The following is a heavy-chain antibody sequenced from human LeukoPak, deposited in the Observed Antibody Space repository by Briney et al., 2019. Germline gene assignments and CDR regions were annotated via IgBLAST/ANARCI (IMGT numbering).Heavy chain of an antibody. J-gene: IGHJ5*02. V-gene: IGHV4-34*01. CDR1: GGSFSGYH. Sequence: SETLFLTCAVYGGSFSGYHWSWIRQPPGKGLEWIGEINHRGSTNYNPSLKSRVTITVDTSKNPFSLKLSSVTAADTAVYYCAREEGESSSCYPGSYNWFDPWGQGTLVTVSS. CDR2: INHRGST. D-gene: IGHD6-13*01. CDR3: AREEGESSSCYPGSYNWFDP.